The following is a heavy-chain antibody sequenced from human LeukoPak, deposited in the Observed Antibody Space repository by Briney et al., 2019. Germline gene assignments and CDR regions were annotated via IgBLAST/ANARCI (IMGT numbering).Heavy chain of an antibody. J-gene: IGHJ4*02. CDR2: IKHDGSEK. Sequence: TGGSLRLSCAASGFTFSSYYMSWVRQAPGKGLGWVANIKHDGSEKFYVDSVKGRFTISRDNAKNSLYLQMNSLRAEDTAVYYCARCRDGYKHFDYWGQGILVTVSS. CDR1: GFTFSSYY. D-gene: IGHD5-24*01. CDR3: ARCRDGYKHFDY. V-gene: IGHV3-7*01.